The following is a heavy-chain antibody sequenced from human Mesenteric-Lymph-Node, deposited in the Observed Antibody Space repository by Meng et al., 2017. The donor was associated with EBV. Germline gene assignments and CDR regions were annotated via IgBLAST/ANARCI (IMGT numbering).Heavy chain of an antibody. CDR1: GDSFSAYY. J-gene: IGHJ4*02. CDR2: VIQSGDT. V-gene: IGHV4-34*12. CDR3: ATGWGKANY. D-gene: IGHD3-16*01. Sequence: QGQGQRWVAGPLKPWECLIVTCDVYGDSFSAYYWRWIRQPPRRVLEWIGDVIQSGDTSDSPYLKSRVNISVDTSKRQFSLKLRYMTAADKAVYYCATGWGKANYWGQGTLVTVSS.